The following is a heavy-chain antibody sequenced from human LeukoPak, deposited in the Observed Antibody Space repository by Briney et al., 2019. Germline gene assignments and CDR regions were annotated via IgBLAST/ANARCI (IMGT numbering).Heavy chain of an antibody. V-gene: IGHV4-34*01. CDR1: GGSFSGYY. D-gene: IGHD4-23*01. Sequence: SETLSLTCAVYGGSFSGYYWSWIRQPPGKGLEWIGEINHSGSTNYNPSLKSRVTISVDTSKNQFSLKLSSVTAADTAVYYCARGLRGNHYFDYWGQGTLVIVSS. CDR3: ARGLRGNHYFDY. J-gene: IGHJ4*02. CDR2: INHSGST.